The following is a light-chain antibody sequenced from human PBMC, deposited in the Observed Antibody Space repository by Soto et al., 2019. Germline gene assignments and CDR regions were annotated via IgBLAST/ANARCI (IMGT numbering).Light chain of an antibody. CDR3: QQSYSTPYP. V-gene: IGKV1-39*01. CDR2: AAS. Sequence: DIQMTQSPSSLSASVGDRVTITCRASQSISSYLNWYQQKPGKAPKLLIYAASSLQSGGPSRFSGSGSGTEFTLTISSLQPEDFATYYCQQSYSTPYPFGQGTKLEIK. CDR1: QSISSY. J-gene: IGKJ2*01.